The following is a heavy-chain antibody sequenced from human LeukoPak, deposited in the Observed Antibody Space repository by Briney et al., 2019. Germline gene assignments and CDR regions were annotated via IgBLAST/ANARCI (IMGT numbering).Heavy chain of an antibody. CDR1: GFTFSSYS. V-gene: IGHV3-21*01. Sequence: GGSLRLSCAASGFTFSSYSMNWVRQAPGKGLEWVSSISGLSSYTYYGESVKGRFSISRDNAKNSLYLQMNSLGAEDTATYYCGRAFPPLRTSSAGDLWGQGILVTVSS. J-gene: IGHJ4*02. D-gene: IGHD3-16*01. CDR2: ISGLSSYT. CDR3: GRAFPPLRTSSAGDL.